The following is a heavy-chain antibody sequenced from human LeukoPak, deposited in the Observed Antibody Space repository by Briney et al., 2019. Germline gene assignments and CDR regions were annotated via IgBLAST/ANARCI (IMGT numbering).Heavy chain of an antibody. CDR1: GFTFSSYS. Sequence: GGSLRLSCAASGFTFSSYSMNWVRQAPGKGLEWVSSISSSSSYIYYADSVKGRFTISRDNAKNSLYLQMNSLRAEDTAVYYCAREPRSSGYVLWFDPWGQGTLVTVSS. J-gene: IGHJ5*02. CDR3: AREPRSSGYVLWFDP. D-gene: IGHD3-22*01. CDR2: ISSSSSYI. V-gene: IGHV3-21*01.